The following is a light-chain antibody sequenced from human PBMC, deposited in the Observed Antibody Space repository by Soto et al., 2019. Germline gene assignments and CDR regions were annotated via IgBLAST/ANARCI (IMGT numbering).Light chain of an antibody. CDR3: SSYEGINIVV. CDR2: EVS. Sequence: QSALTQPPSASGSPGQSVTISCTGTSSDVGGYNFVSWYQQHLGKAPELMIYEVSERPSGGPDRFSGSKSGNTASLTVSGLQAEDEADYYCSSYEGINIVVFGGGTKRTVL. J-gene: IGLJ2*01. CDR1: SSDVGGYNF. V-gene: IGLV2-8*01.